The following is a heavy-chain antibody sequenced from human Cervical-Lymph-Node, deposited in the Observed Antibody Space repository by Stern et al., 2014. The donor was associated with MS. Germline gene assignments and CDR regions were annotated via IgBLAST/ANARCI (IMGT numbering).Heavy chain of an antibody. J-gene: IGHJ4*02. Sequence: VQLQESGPGLVKPSETLSLTCTVSGGSISSSSYYWGWIRQPPGKGLEWIGSIYYSGSTYYNSSLKSRVTISVDNSKNPFYLQRSSVTAADTAVYYCARHKGSGLRNFDYWGQGTLVTVSS. V-gene: IGHV4-39*01. D-gene: IGHD6-19*01. CDR1: GGSISSSSYY. CDR2: IYYSGST. CDR3: ARHKGSGLRNFDY.